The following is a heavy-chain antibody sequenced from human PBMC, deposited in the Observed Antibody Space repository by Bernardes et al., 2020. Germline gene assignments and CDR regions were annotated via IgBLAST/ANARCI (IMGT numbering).Heavy chain of an antibody. V-gene: IGHV3-7*03. J-gene: IGHJ4*02. CDR1: GFTFSNYW. Sequence: GGSLRLSCAASGFTFSNYWMGWVRQAPGKGLEWVANIKQDGTEQYYVDSVKGRFTISRDNAKNSLYLEMNSLRAEDTAVYYCARDRSSSTSCFFDYWGRGTLVTVSS. CDR3: ARDRSSSTSCFFDY. CDR2: IKQDGTEQ. D-gene: IGHD2-2*01.